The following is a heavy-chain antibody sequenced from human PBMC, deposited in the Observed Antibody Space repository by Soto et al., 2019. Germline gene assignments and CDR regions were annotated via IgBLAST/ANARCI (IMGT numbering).Heavy chain of an antibody. Sequence: ASVKVSRKASGYTYTNYNRHWVRQAPGQGLEWMGWINAGNGDTKYSQKFQGRVTITRDTSASIAYMELSSLRSEDTAVYCCARLTGLDHLGQGTLVTVSS. D-gene: IGHD3-9*01. CDR2: INAGNGDT. CDR1: GYTYTNYN. CDR3: ARLTGLDH. J-gene: IGHJ4*02. V-gene: IGHV1-3*01.